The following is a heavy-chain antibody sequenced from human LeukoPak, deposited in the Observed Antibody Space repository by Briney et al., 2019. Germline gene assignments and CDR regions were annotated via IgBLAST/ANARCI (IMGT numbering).Heavy chain of an antibody. Sequence: GGSLRLSCAASGFTFSSYGMHWVRQAPGKGLEWVAFIRYDGSNKYYADSVKGRFTISRDNSKNTLYLQMNSLRAGDTAVYYCAKPGIAAAGQYYFDYWGQGTLVTVSS. V-gene: IGHV3-30*02. D-gene: IGHD6-13*01. CDR3: AKPGIAAAGQYYFDY. CDR1: GFTFSSYG. CDR2: IRYDGSNK. J-gene: IGHJ4*02.